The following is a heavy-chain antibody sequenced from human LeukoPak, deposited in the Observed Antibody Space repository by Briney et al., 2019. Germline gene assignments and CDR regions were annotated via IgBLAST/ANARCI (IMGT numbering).Heavy chain of an antibody. Sequence: GGSLRLSCAASGFTFDDYAMHWVRQAPGKGLEWVSLISGDGGSTYYADSVKGRFTISRDNSKNSLYLQMNSLRTEDTASCYCAKDIGCPLVSWYCNYYYGMDVWGQGTTVTVSS. J-gene: IGHJ6*02. CDR3: AKDIGCPLVSWYCNYYYGMDV. CDR2: ISGDGGST. CDR1: GFTFDDYA. D-gene: IGHD6-13*01. V-gene: IGHV3-43*02.